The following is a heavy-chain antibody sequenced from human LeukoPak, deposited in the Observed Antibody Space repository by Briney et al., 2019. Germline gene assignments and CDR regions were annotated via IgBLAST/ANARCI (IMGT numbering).Heavy chain of an antibody. Sequence: GGSLRLSCAASGFTFSSYGMHWVRQAPGKGLEWVAFIRYDGSNKYYADSVKGRFTISRDNSKNSLYLQMNSLRAEDTAVYYCARDYHYYDSSGYAHDWGQGTLVTVSS. D-gene: IGHD3-22*01. J-gene: IGHJ4*02. CDR3: ARDYHYYDSSGYAHD. V-gene: IGHV3-30*02. CDR1: GFTFSSYG. CDR2: IRYDGSNK.